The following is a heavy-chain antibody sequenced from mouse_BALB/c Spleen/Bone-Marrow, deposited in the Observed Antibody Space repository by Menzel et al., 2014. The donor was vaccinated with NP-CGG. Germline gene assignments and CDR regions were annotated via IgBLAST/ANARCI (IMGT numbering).Heavy chain of an antibody. J-gene: IGHJ1*01. D-gene: IGHD1-1*01. Sequence: VKLVESGLDLVKPGGSVKISCRASGYVFSSSWMYWVQQTPGQGLEWIGRIYPGDGNTNYNGKLKGKVTLTADTSSSTAYIQISILTSVDSAVYFCARRRPFITSVDDYFDVWGAGTTVTDSS. CDR3: ARRRPFITSVDDYFDV. V-gene: IGHV1-80*01. CDR2: IYPGDGNT. CDR1: GYVFSSSW.